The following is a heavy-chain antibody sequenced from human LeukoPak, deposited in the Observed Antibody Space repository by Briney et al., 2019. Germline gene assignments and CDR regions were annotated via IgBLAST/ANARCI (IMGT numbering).Heavy chain of an antibody. J-gene: IGHJ4*02. D-gene: IGHD6-6*01. CDR3: ARDSTDSSSTFDY. CDR2: IWYDGTNE. CDR1: GFTFSRYG. Sequence: GRSLRLSCAASGFTFSRYGMRWVRQAPGKGLEWVAVIWYDGTNEYYADSVKGRFTFSRDNSKKTVYLQMNALRAEDTAVYYCARDSTDSSSTFDYWGQGTLVTVSS. V-gene: IGHV3-33*01.